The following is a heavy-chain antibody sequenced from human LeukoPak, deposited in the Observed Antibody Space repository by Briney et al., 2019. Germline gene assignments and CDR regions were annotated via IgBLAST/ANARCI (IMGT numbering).Heavy chain of an antibody. Sequence: PGGSLTLTCAASGFTFTDYWMHWVRQAPGKGLVWVSRVSGDGSITYYADSVKGRFTMSRDNAKNTLYLQINSLRVEDTAVYYCARQNYGNPDYWGQGTLVTVPS. V-gene: IGHV3-74*01. J-gene: IGHJ4*02. D-gene: IGHD3-16*01. CDR2: VSGDGSIT. CDR3: ARQNYGNPDY. CDR1: GFTFTDYW.